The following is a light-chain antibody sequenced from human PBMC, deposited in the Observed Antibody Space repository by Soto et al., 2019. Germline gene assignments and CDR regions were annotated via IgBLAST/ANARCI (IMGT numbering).Light chain of an antibody. CDR1: SSNIGSNS. V-gene: IGLV1-44*01. CDR2: HDN. CDR3: ATWDDSLNALV. Sequence: QSVLTQPPSASGTPGQRVTISCSGRSSNIGSNSVNWYQQLPGTAPKLLIFHDNQGPSGVPDRFSGSKSGTSASLAISGLQSEDAADYYCATWDDSLNALVFGGGTKVTVL. J-gene: IGLJ2*01.